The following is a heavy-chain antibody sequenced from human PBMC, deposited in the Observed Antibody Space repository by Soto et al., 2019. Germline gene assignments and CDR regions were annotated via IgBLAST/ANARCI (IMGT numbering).Heavy chain of an antibody. CDR2: IYYSGST. J-gene: IGHJ4*02. CDR1: GGSTSSYY. D-gene: IGHD3-22*01. CDR3: ARISSGYDY. V-gene: IGHV4-59*12. Sequence: PSETLSLTCTVSGGSTSSYYWSWIRQPPGKGLEWIGYIYYSGSTNYNPSLKSRVTISVDRSKNQFSLKLSSVTAADTAVYYCARISSGYDYWGQGTLVTVSS.